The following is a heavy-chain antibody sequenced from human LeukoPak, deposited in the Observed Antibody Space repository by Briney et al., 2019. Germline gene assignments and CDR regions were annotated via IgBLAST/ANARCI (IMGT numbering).Heavy chain of an antibody. D-gene: IGHD2-8*01. V-gene: IGHV1-2*02. J-gene: IGHJ4*02. CDR3: ARSSKTWMQYQNDY. CDR1: GYTFTGYY. CDR2: INPNSGGT. Sequence: GASVKVSCKASGYTFTGYYMHWVRQAPGQGLEWMGWINPNSGGTNYAQKFQGRVTMTRDTSISTAYMELSRLRSDDTAVYYCARSSKTWMQYQNDYWGQGTLVTVSS.